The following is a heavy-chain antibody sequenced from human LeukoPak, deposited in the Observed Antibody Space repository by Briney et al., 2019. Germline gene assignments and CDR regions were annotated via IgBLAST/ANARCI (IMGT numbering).Heavy chain of an antibody. CDR3: ARAPVPKYAEYYDILTGYYYFDY. V-gene: IGHV4-59*01. CDR2: IYYSGST. CDR1: GGSISSYY. D-gene: IGHD3-9*01. J-gene: IGHJ4*02. Sequence: SETLSLTCTVSGGSISSYYWSWIQQPPGKGLEWIGYIYYSGSTNYNPSLKSRVTISVDTSKNQFSLKLSSVTAADTAVYYCARAPVPKYAEYYDILTGYYYFDYWGQGTLVTVSS.